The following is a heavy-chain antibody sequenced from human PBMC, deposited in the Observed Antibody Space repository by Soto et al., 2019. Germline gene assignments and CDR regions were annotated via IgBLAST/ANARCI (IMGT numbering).Heavy chain of an antibody. J-gene: IGHJ6*02. CDR1: GGSFSGYY. V-gene: IGHV4-34*01. CDR2: INHSGST. Sequence: KPSETLSLTCAVYGGSFSGYYWSWIRQPPGKGLEWIGEINHSGSTNYNPSLKSRVTISVDTSKNQFSLKLSSVTAADTAVYYCARMNRVSWGSGWYLGYYYGMDVWGQGTTVTVSS. CDR3: ARMNRVSWGSGWYLGYYYGMDV. D-gene: IGHD6-19*01.